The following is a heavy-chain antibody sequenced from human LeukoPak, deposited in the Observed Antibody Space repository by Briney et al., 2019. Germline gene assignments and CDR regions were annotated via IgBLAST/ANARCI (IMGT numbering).Heavy chain of an antibody. CDR2: IKQDGGER. Sequence: GGSLRLSCAASGFTFSSYWMSWVRQAPGKGLEWVANIKQDGGERYYVGSVKGRFTISRDNAKNSVYLQMNSLRDDDTAVYYCAGGMGYITDYWGQGILVTVSS. CDR1: GFTFSSYW. J-gene: IGHJ4*02. D-gene: IGHD1-1*01. CDR3: AGGMGYITDY. V-gene: IGHV3-7*02.